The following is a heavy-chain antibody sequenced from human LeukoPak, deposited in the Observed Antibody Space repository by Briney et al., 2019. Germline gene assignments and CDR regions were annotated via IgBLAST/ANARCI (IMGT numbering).Heavy chain of an antibody. CDR2: INPNSGGT. V-gene: IGHV1-2*02. Sequence: ASVKVSCKASGYTFTGYYMHWVRQAPGQGLEWMGWINPNSGGTNYAQKFQGRVTMTRDTSISTAYMELSRLRSEDTAVYYCARGRRVVVIAILYYMDVWGKGTTVTVSS. J-gene: IGHJ6*03. CDR1: GYTFTGYY. D-gene: IGHD2-21*01. CDR3: ARGRRVVVIAILYYMDV.